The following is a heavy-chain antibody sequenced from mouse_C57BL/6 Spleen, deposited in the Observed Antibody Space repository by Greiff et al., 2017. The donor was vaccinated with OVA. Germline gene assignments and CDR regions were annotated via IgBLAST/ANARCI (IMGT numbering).Heavy chain of an antibody. CDR3: ARRYYDRSYWYFDV. CDR2: IDPSDSYT. V-gene: IGHV1-69*01. D-gene: IGHD1-1*01. Sequence: QGQLQQPGAELVMPGASVKLSCKASGYTFTSYWMHWVKQRPGQGLEWIGEIDPSDSYTNYNQKFKGKSTLTVDKSSSTAYMQLSSLTSEDSAVYYCARRYYDRSYWYFDVWGTGTTVTVSS. J-gene: IGHJ1*03. CDR1: GYTFTSYW.